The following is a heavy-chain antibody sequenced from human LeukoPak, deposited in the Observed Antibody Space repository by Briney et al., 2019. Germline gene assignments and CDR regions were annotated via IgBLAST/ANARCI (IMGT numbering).Heavy chain of an antibody. V-gene: IGHV4-30-4*07. D-gene: IGHD5-24*01. CDR2: IFYSGIT. J-gene: IGHJ3*02. CDR1: GGSISSGGYS. CDR3: ARGDGYNFRAVAFDI. Sequence: SETLSLTCAVSGGSISSGGYSWSWIRQPPGKGLEWIGYIFYSGITYYNPSLKSRVTISVDTSKNQFSLKLSSVTAADTAVYYCARGDGYNFRAVAFDIWGQGTMVTVSS.